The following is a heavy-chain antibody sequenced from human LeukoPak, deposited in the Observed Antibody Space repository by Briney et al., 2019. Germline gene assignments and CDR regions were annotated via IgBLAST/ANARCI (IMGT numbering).Heavy chain of an antibody. CDR3: AKVGGSGWYEGNYFDY. CDR2: ISGSGGST. V-gene: IGHV3-23*01. J-gene: IGHJ4*02. Sequence: GGSLRLSCAGSGFTFSSYAMSWVRQAPGKGLEWVSAISGSGGSTYYADSVKGRFTISRDNSKNTLYLQMNSLRAEDTAVYYCAKVGGSGWYEGNYFDYWGQGTLVTVSS. CDR1: GFTFSSYA. D-gene: IGHD6-19*01.